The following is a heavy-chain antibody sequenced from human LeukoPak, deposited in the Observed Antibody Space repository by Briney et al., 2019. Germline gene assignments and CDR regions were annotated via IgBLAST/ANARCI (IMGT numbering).Heavy chain of an antibody. J-gene: IGHJ5*02. V-gene: IGHV1-18*04. Sequence: GASVKVSCKASGYTFTSYGISWVRQAPGQGLEWMGWISAYNGNTNYAQKLQGRVTMTTDTSTSTAYMELRSLRSDDTAVYYCARDRPTVTTWGTNWLDPWGQGTLVTVSS. D-gene: IGHD4-17*01. CDR1: GYTFTSYG. CDR2: ISAYNGNT. CDR3: ARDRPTVTTWGTNWLDP.